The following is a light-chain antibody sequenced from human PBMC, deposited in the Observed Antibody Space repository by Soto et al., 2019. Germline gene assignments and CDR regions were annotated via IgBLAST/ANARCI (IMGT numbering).Light chain of an antibody. J-gene: IGKJ2*01. CDR3: QQRSNWLMYT. V-gene: IGKV3-11*01. Sequence: EIVLTQSPATLSLSPGERATLSCRASQSVSSYLAWYQQKPGQAPRLLIYDASNRATGIPARFSGSGSGTHFTLTIRSLEPEDFAVYYCQQRSNWLMYTFGQGTKLEIK. CDR1: QSVSSY. CDR2: DAS.